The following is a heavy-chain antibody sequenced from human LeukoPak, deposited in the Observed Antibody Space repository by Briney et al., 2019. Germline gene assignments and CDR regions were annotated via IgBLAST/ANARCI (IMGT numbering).Heavy chain of an antibody. Sequence: PGGSLRLSCAASGFTVSSNYMSWVRQAPGKGLEWVSVIYSGGSTYYADSVKGRFTISRDNSKNTLYLQMNSLRAEDTAVYYCARDPETASWHYWGQGTLVTVSS. CDR2: IYSGGST. CDR3: ARDPETASWHY. V-gene: IGHV3-53*05. J-gene: IGHJ4*02. CDR1: GFTVSSNY.